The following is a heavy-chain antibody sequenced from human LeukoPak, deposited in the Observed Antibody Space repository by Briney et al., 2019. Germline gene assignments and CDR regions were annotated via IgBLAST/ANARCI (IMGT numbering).Heavy chain of an antibody. CDR2: IYYSGST. CDR3: ARALLLGEYSSDAFDI. V-gene: IGHV4-39*07. D-gene: IGHD6-6*01. J-gene: IGHJ3*02. CDR1: GGSISSSSYY. Sequence: PSETLSLTCTVSGGSISSSSYYWGWIRQPPGKGLEWIGSIYYSGSTYYNPSLKSRVTISVDTSKNQFSLKLSSVTAADTAVYYCARALLLGEYSSDAFDIWGQGTMVTVSS.